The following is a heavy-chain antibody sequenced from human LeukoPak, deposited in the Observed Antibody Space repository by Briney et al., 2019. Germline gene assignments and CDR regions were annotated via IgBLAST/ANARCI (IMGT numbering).Heavy chain of an antibody. Sequence: PGGSLRLSCEASGFTFGTFWMSWVRQAPGKGLEWVANINQGGSQKNYVDSVRGRFTIDRDDAKNSLYLQMNSLRAEDTAVYYCANGGYSSSYYYYYYMDVWGKGTTVTVSS. CDR3: ANGGYSSSYYYYYYMDV. D-gene: IGHD6-13*01. V-gene: IGHV3-7*03. J-gene: IGHJ6*03. CDR2: INQGGSQK. CDR1: GFTFGTFW.